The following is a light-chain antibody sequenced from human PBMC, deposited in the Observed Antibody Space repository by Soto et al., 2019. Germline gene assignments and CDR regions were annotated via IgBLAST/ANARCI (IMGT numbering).Light chain of an antibody. CDR3: QQYNSYRYT. J-gene: IGKJ2*01. CDR2: DAS. V-gene: IGKV1-5*01. Sequence: DFRMTQSPPTLSASVGDSVTIPCRASQSINNWLAWYQQKPGKAPKVLIYDASNLESGVPSRFSGSGSGTEFTLTISSLQPDDFATYYCQQYNSYRYTFGQGTKLEIK. CDR1: QSINNW.